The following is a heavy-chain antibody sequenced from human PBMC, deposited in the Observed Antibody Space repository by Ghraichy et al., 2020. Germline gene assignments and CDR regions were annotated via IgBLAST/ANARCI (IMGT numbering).Heavy chain of an antibody. CDR1: GESFSGYY. D-gene: IGHD2-21*01. CDR2: INRSGST. V-gene: IGHV4-34*01. J-gene: IGHJ4*02. CDR3: ARIENGSK. Sequence: SETLSLTCAVYGESFSGYYWSWVRQPPGKGLEWIAEINRSGSTNYNPSLKSRVTLSLDTSKSQFSLKLRSVTAADTAVYYCARIENGSKWSQGTLVTVSS.